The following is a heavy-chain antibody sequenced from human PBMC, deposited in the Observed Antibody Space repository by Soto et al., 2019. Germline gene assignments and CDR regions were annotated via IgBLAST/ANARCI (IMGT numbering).Heavy chain of an antibody. CDR2: INGNGAYT. V-gene: IGHV3-23*01. CDR1: GITFSTFSSYV. CDR3: ANAPPGGWMV. D-gene: IGHD6-19*01. Sequence: EVQLLESGGGLVQPGGSLRLSCAASGITFSTFSSYVMSWVRHAPGKGLEWVSGINGNGAYTYHVDSVKGRFTISRDNSLTPAYLQMNSLSAAATSVFYSANAPPGGWMVWGQGTLVTVSS. J-gene: IGHJ4*02.